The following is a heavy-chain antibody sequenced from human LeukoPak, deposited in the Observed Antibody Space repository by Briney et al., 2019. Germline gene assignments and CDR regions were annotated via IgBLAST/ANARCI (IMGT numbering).Heavy chain of an antibody. CDR3: ARGDSSGYYLGVHFDY. V-gene: IGHV4-59*08. CDR1: GGSISSYY. D-gene: IGHD3-22*01. J-gene: IGHJ4*02. Sequence: SETLSLTCTVSGGSISSYYWSWIRQPPGKGLECIGYIYYSGSTNYNPSLKSRVTISVDTSKNQFSLKLSSVTAADTAVYYCARGDSSGYYLGVHFDYWGQGTLVTVSS. CDR2: IYYSGST.